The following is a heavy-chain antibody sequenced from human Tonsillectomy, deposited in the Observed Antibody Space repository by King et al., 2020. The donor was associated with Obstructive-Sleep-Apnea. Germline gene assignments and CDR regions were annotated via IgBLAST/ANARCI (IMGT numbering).Heavy chain of an antibody. CDR3: ARDDYYGSGIDY. Sequence: VQLQESGPGLVKPSETLSLTCTVSGGSISSSSYYWGWIRQPPGKGLEWIGSNYYSGSTYYNPSLKSRVTISVDTSKNQFSLKLSSVTAADTAVYYCARDDYYGSGIDYWGQGTLVTVSS. CDR1: GGSISSSSYY. CDR2: NYYSGST. J-gene: IGHJ4*02. D-gene: IGHD3-10*01. V-gene: IGHV4-39*07.